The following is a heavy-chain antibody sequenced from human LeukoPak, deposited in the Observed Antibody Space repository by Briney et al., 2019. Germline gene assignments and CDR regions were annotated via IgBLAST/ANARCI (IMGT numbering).Heavy chain of an antibody. CDR3: ARRFCSRSNCSPSSFDS. CDR1: GDTFTSHD. D-gene: IGHD2-2*01. Sequence: GASVTVSCKMSGDTFTSHDINWVRQGPGQGLEWMGRLNPNTAQTLSARNFQGRLTFTGDTSVSTAYLELHNLRPEDTAVYYCARRFCSRSNCSPSSFDSWGQGTLVTVSS. V-gene: IGHV1-8*01. CDR2: LNPNTAQT. J-gene: IGHJ4*02.